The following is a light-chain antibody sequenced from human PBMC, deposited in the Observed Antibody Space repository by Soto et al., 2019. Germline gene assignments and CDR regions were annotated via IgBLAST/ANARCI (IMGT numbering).Light chain of an antibody. CDR3: AAWDNSLSGVV. J-gene: IGLJ2*01. V-gene: IGLV3-21*02. Sequence: SYELTQTSSVSVAPGQTAKITCGGNNIGSKSVHWYQQKAGQAPVLVVHDDSDRPSGIPDRFSGSKSDTSASLVISGLRSEDEADYYCAAWDNSLSGVVFGGGTKLTVL. CDR1: NIGSKS. CDR2: DDS.